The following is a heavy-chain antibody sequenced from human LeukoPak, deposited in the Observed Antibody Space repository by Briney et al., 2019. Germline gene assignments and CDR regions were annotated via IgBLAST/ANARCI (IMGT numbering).Heavy chain of an antibody. CDR1: GFTFDDYA. D-gene: IGHD3-22*01. J-gene: IGHJ4*02. CDR2: ISWNSGSI. CDR3: AKVRVRNYDSSGSFDY. Sequence: PGGSLRLSCAASGFTFDDYAMHWVRQAPGKGLEWVSGISWNSGSIGYADSVKGRFTISRDNAKNSLYLQMNSLRAEDTALYYCAKVRVRNYDSSGSFDYWGQGTLVTVSS. V-gene: IGHV3-9*01.